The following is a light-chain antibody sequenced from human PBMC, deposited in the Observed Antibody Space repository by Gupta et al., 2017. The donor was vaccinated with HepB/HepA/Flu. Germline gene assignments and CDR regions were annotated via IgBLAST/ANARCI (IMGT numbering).Light chain of an antibody. CDR3: DTWDSSLSGVV. CDR1: SSNIGLNY. J-gene: IGLJ2*01. Sequence: QSILTQPPSVSAAPGQKVTISCSGSSSNIGLNYVAWYQQLPGTAPKLLIYETIKRPSGIPDRCSASKSGTSATLVITGLQTGDEADYYCDTWDSSLSGVVFGGGTKVTVL. CDR2: ETI. V-gene: IGLV1-51*02.